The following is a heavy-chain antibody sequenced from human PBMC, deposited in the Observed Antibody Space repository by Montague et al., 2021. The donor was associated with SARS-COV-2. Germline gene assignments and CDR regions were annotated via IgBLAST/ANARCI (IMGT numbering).Heavy chain of an antibody. D-gene: IGHD2-15*01. CDR1: GGSVRSGLYY. CDR2: VYYSGTA. CDR3: ARERLDCSGTSCYTNGLDV. V-gene: IGHV4-61*01. Sequence: SEALSLTCTVSGGSVRSGLYYWTWIRQPPGKGLEWIGYVYYSGTANHNPSLKSRPTLTVDTSKNQFSLKLSSVTAADTAIYYCARERLDCSGTSCYTNGLDVWGQGTMVTVSS. J-gene: IGHJ6*02.